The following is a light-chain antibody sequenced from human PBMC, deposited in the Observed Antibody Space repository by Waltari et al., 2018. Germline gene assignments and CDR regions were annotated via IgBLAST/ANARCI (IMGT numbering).Light chain of an antibody. V-gene: IGLV2-14*03. Sequence: QSALTQPASVSGSPGQSIPISCTATSSDFGGYNYVSWYQQHPVKAPKLMIYDVSNRPSGVSNRFSGAKSGNTASLTISGLQAEDEADYYCSSYISSSTLELFGGGTSLTVL. CDR2: DVS. CDR3: SSYISSSTLEL. J-gene: IGLJ2*01. CDR1: SSDFGGYNY.